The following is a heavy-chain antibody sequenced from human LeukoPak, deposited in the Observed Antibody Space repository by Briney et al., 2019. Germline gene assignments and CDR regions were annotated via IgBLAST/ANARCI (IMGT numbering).Heavy chain of an antibody. V-gene: IGHV3-33*01. J-gene: IGHJ4*02. CDR1: GFTFSSYG. D-gene: IGHD5-24*01. Sequence: GGSLRLSCAASGFTFSSYGMHWVRQAPGKGLEWVAVIWYDGSNKYYADSVKGRFTISRDNSKNTLYLQMNSLRAEDTAVYYCARDSVGMATPTGFDYWGQGTLVTVSS. CDR2: IWYDGSNK. CDR3: ARDSVGMATPTGFDY.